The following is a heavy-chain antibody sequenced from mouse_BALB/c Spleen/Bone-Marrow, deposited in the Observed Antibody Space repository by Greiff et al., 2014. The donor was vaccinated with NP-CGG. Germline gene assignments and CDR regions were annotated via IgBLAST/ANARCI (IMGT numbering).Heavy chain of an antibody. V-gene: IGHV5-9-3*01. CDR3: SRLRMITTYFDV. D-gene: IGHD2-4*01. Sequence: DVQLVESGGGLAKPGGSLQLSCAASGFTFSTYAMSWVRQTPEKRLEWVATISSSGSYTYYPDRVKGRFTISRDNAKNTLYLQMSSLRSEDTAMFYCSRLRMITTYFDVWGAGTTVTVSS. CDR2: ISSSGSYT. CDR1: GFTFSTYA. J-gene: IGHJ1*01.